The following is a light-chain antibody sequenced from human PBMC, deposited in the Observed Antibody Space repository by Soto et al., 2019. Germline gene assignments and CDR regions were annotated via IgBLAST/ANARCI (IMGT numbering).Light chain of an antibody. CDR2: AAA. J-gene: IGKJ4*01. V-gene: IGKV1-39*01. CDR3: QQSYSTPLT. CDR1: QSISPY. Sequence: DIQMTQSPSSLSASVRDMVTIACRASQSISPYLNWYQQKPGKVPKLLIYAAASLQSGVPSRFSGSGSGTDFTLTSSSLQPEDFATYYCQQSYSTPLTFGGGTKVDIK.